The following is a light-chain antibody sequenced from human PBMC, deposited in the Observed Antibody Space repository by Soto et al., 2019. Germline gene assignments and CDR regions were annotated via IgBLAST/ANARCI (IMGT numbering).Light chain of an antibody. V-gene: IGLV2-14*01. J-gene: IGLJ1*01. Sequence: QSALTQPASVSGSPGQSITISCTGTSSDVGGYNYVSWYQQHPGNAPKLMIYEVSHRPSGVSNRFSGSKSGNTASLTISGLQAEDEADYSCSSYTSSSTPYVFGTGTKVTVL. CDR2: EVS. CDR3: SSYTSSSTPYV. CDR1: SSDVGGYNY.